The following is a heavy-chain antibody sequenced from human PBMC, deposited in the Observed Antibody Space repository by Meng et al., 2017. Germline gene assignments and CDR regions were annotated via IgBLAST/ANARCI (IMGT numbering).Heavy chain of an antibody. D-gene: IGHD3-22*01. Sequence: QVAVQESGPGLVKPSQTLSLTCTVSGGAISSGGYYWSWIRQHTGKGLEWIGYIYYSGSTYYNPSLKSRVTISVDTSKNQFSLKLSSVTAADTAVYYCARGDTYYYDSSGYWYFDYWGQGTLVTVSS. V-gene: IGHV4-31*03. CDR1: GGAISSGGYY. CDR2: IYYSGST. J-gene: IGHJ4*02. CDR3: ARGDTYYYDSSGYWYFDY.